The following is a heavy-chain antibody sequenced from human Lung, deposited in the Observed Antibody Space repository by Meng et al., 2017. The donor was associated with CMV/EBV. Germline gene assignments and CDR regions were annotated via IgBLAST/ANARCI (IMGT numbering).Heavy chain of an antibody. CDR3: VKDSGTTRDFDY. J-gene: IGHJ4*02. CDR1: GFAFTDYY. D-gene: IGHD6-25*01. Sequence: SCAASGFAFTDYYMDWVRQAPGRGLEWVARSREKTSGYSTEYAASVKGRFTISREESSNSLYLHMNSLKIEDTAVYYCVKDSGTTRDFDYWGQGTLVTVSS. V-gene: IGHV3-72*01. CDR2: SREKTSGYST.